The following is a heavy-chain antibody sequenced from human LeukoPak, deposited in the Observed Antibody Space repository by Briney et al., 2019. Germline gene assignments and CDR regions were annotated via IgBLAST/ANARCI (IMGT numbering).Heavy chain of an antibody. Sequence: AGSLRLSCGASGFTFSTYAMTWVRQVPGQGLEWVSTISGSGETTYYADSVKGRFTVSRDNSKNTLFLQMNSLSAEDTAIYYCATPDTPRALLDTCAWYYFDFWGQGTVVTVSS. D-gene: IGHD6-13*01. CDR1: GFTFSTYA. J-gene: IGHJ4*02. CDR3: ATPDTPRALLDTCAWYYFDF. V-gene: IGHV3-23*01. CDR2: ISGSGETT.